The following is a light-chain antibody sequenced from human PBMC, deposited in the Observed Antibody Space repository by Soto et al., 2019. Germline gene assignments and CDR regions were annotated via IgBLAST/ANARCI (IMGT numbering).Light chain of an antibody. J-gene: IGKJ4*01. V-gene: IGKV1D-12*01. CDR2: GAF. CDR3: QQTNGFSLT. CDR1: QHISNY. Sequence: IQMTQSPSSVSASVGDRVTITCRASQHISNYLAWYQQKPGEAPKVLIYGAFTLQTGVASRFSGSGSGTDFILTISSLQPEDVATYYCQQTNGFSLTFGGGTKVEIK.